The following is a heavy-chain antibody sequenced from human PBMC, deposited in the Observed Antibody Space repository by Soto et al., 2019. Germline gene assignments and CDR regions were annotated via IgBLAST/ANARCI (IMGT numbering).Heavy chain of an antibody. CDR1: GFTFSSYA. D-gene: IGHD5-12*01. J-gene: IGHJ4*02. CDR3: AKFKAIVATRPIDY. V-gene: IGHV3-23*01. CDR2: ISGSGGST. Sequence: PGGSLRLSCAASGFTFSSYAMSWVRQAPGKGLEWVSGISGSGGSTYYADSVKGRFTISRDTSKNTLYLQMNTLGAEDTAVYYCAKFKAIVATRPIDYWGQGTLVTVSS.